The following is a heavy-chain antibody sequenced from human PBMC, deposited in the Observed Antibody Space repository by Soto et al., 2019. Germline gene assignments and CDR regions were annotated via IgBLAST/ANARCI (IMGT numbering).Heavy chain of an antibody. Sequence: ASVKVSCKASGYTFTSYAMHWVRQAPGQRLEWMGWINAGNGNTKYSQKFQGRVTITRDTSASTAYMELSSLRSEDTAVYYCARMGFGVEKRGAFDIWGQGTMVTVSS. CDR1: GYTFTSYA. J-gene: IGHJ3*02. CDR3: ARMGFGVEKRGAFDI. D-gene: IGHD3-3*01. V-gene: IGHV1-3*01. CDR2: INAGNGNT.